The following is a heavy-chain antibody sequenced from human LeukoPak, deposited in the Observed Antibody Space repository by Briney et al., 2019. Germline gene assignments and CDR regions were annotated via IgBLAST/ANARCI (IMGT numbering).Heavy chain of an antibody. J-gene: IGHJ4*02. CDR1: GFTFSSYT. Sequence: GGSLRLSCAASGFTFSSYTMNWVRQAPGKGLGWVSSIDTSSNYIYYADSLKGRFTISRDDAKNSLYLQMNSLRAEDTAVYYCARDVRGNYYDYWGQGTLVAVSS. D-gene: IGHD1-26*01. V-gene: IGHV3-21*01. CDR2: IDTSSNYI. CDR3: ARDVRGNYYDY.